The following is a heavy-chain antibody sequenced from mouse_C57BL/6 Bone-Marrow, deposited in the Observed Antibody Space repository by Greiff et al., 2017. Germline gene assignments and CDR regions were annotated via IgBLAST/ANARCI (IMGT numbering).Heavy chain of an antibody. V-gene: IGHV5-4*03. D-gene: IGHD1-1*01. CDR1: GFTFSSYA. Sequence: EVKLMESGGGLVKPGGSLKLSCAASGFTFSSYAMSWVRQTPEKRLEWVATISDGGSYTYYPDNVKGRFTISRDNAKNNLYLQMSRLKSEDTAMYYCARGPHYYGSSDYWGQGTTLTVSS. J-gene: IGHJ2*01. CDR2: ISDGGSYT. CDR3: ARGPHYYGSSDY.